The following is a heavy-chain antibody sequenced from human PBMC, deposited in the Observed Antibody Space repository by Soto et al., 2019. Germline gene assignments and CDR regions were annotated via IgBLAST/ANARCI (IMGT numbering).Heavy chain of an antibody. V-gene: IGHV3-30*18. Sequence: QVQLVESGGGVVQPGRSLRLSCAASGFTFSSYGMHWVRQAPGQGLEWVAVISYDGSNKYYADSVKGRFTNSRDNSKNTLYLQMNSLRAEDTAVYYCAKGTYGDYVQHGSGMDVWGQGTTVTFSS. CDR3: AKGTYGDYVQHGSGMDV. J-gene: IGHJ6*02. CDR2: ISYDGSNK. D-gene: IGHD4-17*01. CDR1: GFTFSSYG.